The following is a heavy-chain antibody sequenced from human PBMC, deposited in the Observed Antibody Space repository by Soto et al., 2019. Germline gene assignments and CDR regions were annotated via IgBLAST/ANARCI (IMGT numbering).Heavy chain of an antibody. J-gene: IGHJ5*02. CDR2: ISPSGSP. V-gene: IGHV4-30-2*01. CDR1: GGSVNSGGVS. CDR3: ARGVLA. D-gene: IGHD2-8*01. Sequence: SEPLSLTCSVSGGSVNSGGVSWSWIRQPPGKGLEWIGFISPSGSPAYNPSLKSRVTISVDRSNNQISLELSSVTAADTAVYYCARGVLAWGPGTLVTVSS.